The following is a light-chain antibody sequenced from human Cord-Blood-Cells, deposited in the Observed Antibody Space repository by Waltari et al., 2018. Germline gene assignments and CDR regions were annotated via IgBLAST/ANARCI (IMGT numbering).Light chain of an antibody. Sequence: QSALTQPASVSGSPGQSITISCTGTSSDVGSYNLVSWYQQHPGKAPKRMIYEVSKRPSGVSTLFSCSKSGNTASLTISGLQAEDEADYYCCSYAGSSTFVVFGGGTKLTVL. CDR1: SSDVGSYNL. V-gene: IGLV2-23*02. CDR2: EVS. J-gene: IGLJ2*01. CDR3: CSYAGSSTFVV.